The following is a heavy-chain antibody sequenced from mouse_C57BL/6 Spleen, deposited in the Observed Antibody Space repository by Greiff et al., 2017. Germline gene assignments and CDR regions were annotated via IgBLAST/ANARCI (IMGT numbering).Heavy chain of an antibody. Sequence: VMLVASGPGLVAPSQSLSITCTVSGFSLTSYGVHWVRQPPGKGLEWLVVIWSDGSTTYNSALKSRLSISKDNSKSQVFLKMNSLQTDDTAMYYCARHGLRRNAMDYWGQGTSVTVSS. CDR3: ARHGLRRNAMDY. J-gene: IGHJ4*01. CDR2: IWSDGST. CDR1: GFSLTSYG. D-gene: IGHD2-4*01. V-gene: IGHV2-6-1*01.